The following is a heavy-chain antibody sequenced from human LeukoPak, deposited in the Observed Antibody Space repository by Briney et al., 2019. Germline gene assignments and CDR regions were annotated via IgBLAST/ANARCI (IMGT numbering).Heavy chain of an antibody. CDR2: VNPSGGST. Sequence: ASVKVSCKASGYTFTSYDFNWVRQAPGQGLEWMGIVNPSGGSTSYAQKFQGRDTMTRDTSTSTVYMDLSSLRSEDAAVYYCARDGRVLGAPYYYYGMDVWGQGTTVTVSS. D-gene: IGHD1-26*01. CDR1: GYTFTSYD. CDR3: ARDGRVLGAPYYYYGMDV. V-gene: IGHV1-46*01. J-gene: IGHJ6*02.